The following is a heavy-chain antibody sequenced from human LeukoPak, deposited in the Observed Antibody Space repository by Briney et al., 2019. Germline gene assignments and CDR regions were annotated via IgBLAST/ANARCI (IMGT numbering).Heavy chain of an antibody. J-gene: IGHJ3*02. V-gene: IGHV5-51*01. Sequence: GESLKISCKGSGYSFTSYWIGWVRQMPGKGLEWMGIIYPGDSDTRYSPSVQGQVTTSAEKSISPAYLQWSSLKASDTAMYYCARPYPDITGTVGAFDIWGQGTMVTVSS. CDR2: IYPGDSDT. CDR1: GYSFTSYW. CDR3: ARPYPDITGTVGAFDI. D-gene: IGHD1-20*01.